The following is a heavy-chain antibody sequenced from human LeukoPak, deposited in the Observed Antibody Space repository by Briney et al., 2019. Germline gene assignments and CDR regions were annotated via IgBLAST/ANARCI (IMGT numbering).Heavy chain of an antibody. CDR1: GGSFSGYY. Sequence: SETLSLTCAVYGGSFSGYYWSWIRQPPGKGLEWIGEINHSGSTNYNPSLKSRVTVSVDTSKNQFSLKLSSVTAADTAVYYCARGGYSYGFWFDYWGQGTLVTVSS. CDR2: INHSGST. V-gene: IGHV4-34*01. D-gene: IGHD5-18*01. CDR3: ARGGYSYGFWFDY. J-gene: IGHJ4*02.